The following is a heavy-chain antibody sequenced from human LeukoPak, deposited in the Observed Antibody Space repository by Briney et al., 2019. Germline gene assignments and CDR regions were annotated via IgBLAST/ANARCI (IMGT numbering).Heavy chain of an antibody. CDR3: ARGPEHYDILTGIDY. D-gene: IGHD3-9*01. V-gene: IGHV4-38-2*02. Sequence: SETLSLTCTVSGYSISSGYYWGWIRQPPGKGLEWIGSIYHSGSTYYNPSLKSRVTISVDTSKNQFSLNLRSVTAADTAVYYCARGPEHYDILTGIDYWGQGTLVTVSS. CDR2: IYHSGST. J-gene: IGHJ4*02. CDR1: GYSISSGYY.